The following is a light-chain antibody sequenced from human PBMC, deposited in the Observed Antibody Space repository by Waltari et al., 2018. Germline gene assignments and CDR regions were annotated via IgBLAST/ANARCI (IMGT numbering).Light chain of an antibody. CDR1: EGVSRA. J-gene: IGKJ1*01. CDR2: GAS. Sequence: CQATEGVSRALAWYQQKPGKAPRLLIYGASTRATGIPDRFSGSGSGTDFSLTISRLEPDDFAVYYCQHYLRLPVTFGQGTTVEI. CDR3: QHYLRLPVT. V-gene: IGKV3-20*01.